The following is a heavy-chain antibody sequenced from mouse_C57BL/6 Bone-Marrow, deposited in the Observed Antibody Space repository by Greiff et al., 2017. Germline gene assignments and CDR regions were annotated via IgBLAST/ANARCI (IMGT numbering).Heavy chain of an antibody. CDR3: ASLQLFAY. D-gene: IGHD4-1*02. CDR2: IWSGGST. Sequence: VQGVESGPGLVQPSQSLSITCTVSGFSLTSSGVHWVRQSPGKGLEWLGVIWSGGSTDYNAAFIARLSISKDNSKSQVFFKMNSLQADDTAIYYCASLQLFAYWGQGTLVTVSA. J-gene: IGHJ3*01. V-gene: IGHV2-2*01. CDR1: GFSLTSSG.